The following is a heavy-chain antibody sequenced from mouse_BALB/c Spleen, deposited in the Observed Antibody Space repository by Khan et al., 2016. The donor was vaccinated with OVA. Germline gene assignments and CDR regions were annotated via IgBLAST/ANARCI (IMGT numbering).Heavy chain of an antibody. CDR2: ISTYYGDA. Sequence: QVQLKQSGAELVRPGVSVKISCKGSGYTFTDFTMHWVKQSHAMSLEWIGVISTYYGDATYNQKFKDKATMTVDKSSRTANLELARLTSEDSAIYYCTREGGGNRFAYWGQGTLVTVSA. J-gene: IGHJ3*01. CDR3: TREGGGNRFAY. V-gene: IGHV1S137*01. CDR1: GYTFTDFT.